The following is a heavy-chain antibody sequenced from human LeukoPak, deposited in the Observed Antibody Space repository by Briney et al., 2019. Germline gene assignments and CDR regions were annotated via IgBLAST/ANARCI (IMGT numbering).Heavy chain of an antibody. CDR1: GYTLTSYA. V-gene: IGHV1-18*01. Sequence: WASVKVSCKASGYTLTSYAIHWVRQAPGQRPEWMGWISAYNGNTNYAQKLQGRVTMTTDTSTSTAYMELRSLRSDDTAVYYCARDSEVSFCSSTSCYIPYFDYWGQGTLVTVSS. D-gene: IGHD2-2*02. CDR3: ARDSEVSFCSSTSCYIPYFDY. J-gene: IGHJ4*02. CDR2: ISAYNGNT.